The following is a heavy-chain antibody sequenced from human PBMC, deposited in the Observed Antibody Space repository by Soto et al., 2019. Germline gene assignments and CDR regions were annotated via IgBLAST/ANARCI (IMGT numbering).Heavy chain of an antibody. V-gene: IGHV3-64D*06. D-gene: IGHD3-3*01. J-gene: IGHJ4*02. CDR1: VLNFNDYA. Sequence: GGSLRLSCSASVLNFNDYAMHWVRQAAGKGLKYVSSISSNGVSTYYADSVKGRFTISRDNSKNTLYLQMNSLRVEDTAVYYCVKDRFVNYWGQGALVTVSS. CDR2: ISSNGVST. CDR3: VKDRFVNY.